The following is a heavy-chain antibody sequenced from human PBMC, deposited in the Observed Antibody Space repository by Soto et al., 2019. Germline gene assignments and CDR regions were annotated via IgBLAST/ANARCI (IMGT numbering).Heavy chain of an antibody. CDR1: GGTFSSYA. V-gene: IGHV1-69*01. D-gene: IGHD3-3*01. CDR3: ARGFWSGYSADDYYYGMDV. Sequence: QVQLVQSGAEVKKPGSSVKVSCKASGGTFSSYAISWVRQAPGQGLEWMGGIIPIFGTANYAQKFQGRVTITADESTSTAYMELSSLRSEDTAVYYCARGFWSGYSADDYYYGMDVWGQGTTVTVSS. CDR2: IIPIFGTA. J-gene: IGHJ6*02.